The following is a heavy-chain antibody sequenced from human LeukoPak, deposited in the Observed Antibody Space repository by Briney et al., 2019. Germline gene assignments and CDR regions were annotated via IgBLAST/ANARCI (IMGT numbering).Heavy chain of an antibody. D-gene: IGHD3-9*01. CDR1: GGSISSYY. CDR3: ARHRLRVLRYCDWLFDAFVI. J-gene: IGHJ3*02. CDR2: IYYSGST. V-gene: IGHV4-59*08. Sequence: SETLPLTCTVPGGSISSYYWSWIRQPPGKGLEWIGYIYYSGSTNYNPSLKSRVTISVDTSKNQFSLKLSSVTAADTAVYYCARHRLRVLRYCDWLFDAFVIWGQGTMVTVS.